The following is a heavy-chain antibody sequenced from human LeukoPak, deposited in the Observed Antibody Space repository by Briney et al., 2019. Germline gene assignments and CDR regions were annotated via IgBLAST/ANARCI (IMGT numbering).Heavy chain of an antibody. CDR3: GFDGARLNILYAFDI. Sequence: PSETLSLTCTVSGGSISSGLYYWGWIRQPPGKGLEWIGSMYYSGSTYYNPSLKSRVTISVDTSKKQFSLKLSSVTAADTAVYYCGFDGARLNILYAFDIWGQGTMVTVSS. D-gene: IGHD3-9*01. V-gene: IGHV4-39*01. CDR1: GGSISSGLYY. CDR2: MYYSGST. J-gene: IGHJ3*02.